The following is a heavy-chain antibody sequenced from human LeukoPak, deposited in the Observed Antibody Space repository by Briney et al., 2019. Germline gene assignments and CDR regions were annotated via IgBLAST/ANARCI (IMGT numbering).Heavy chain of an antibody. CDR3: ASTGYSSSWYGVFDY. J-gene: IGHJ4*02. V-gene: IGHV1-2*04. Sequence: ASVKVSCKASGYTFTGYYMHWVRQAPGQGLEWMGWINPNSGGTNYAQKFQGWVTMTRDTSISTAYMELSRLRSEDTAVYYCASTGYSSSWYGVFDYWGQGTLVTVSS. CDR1: GYTFTGYY. D-gene: IGHD6-13*01. CDR2: INPNSGGT.